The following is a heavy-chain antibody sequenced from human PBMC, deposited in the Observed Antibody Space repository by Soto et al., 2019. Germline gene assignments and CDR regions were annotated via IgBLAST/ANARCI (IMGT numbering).Heavy chain of an antibody. CDR3: ARERGYSYGTIGY. J-gene: IGHJ4*02. CDR1: GFTFSSYA. Sequence: QVQLVESGGGVVQPGRSLRLSCAASGFTFSSYAMHWVRQAPGKGLEWVAVISYDGSNKYYADSVKGRFTISRDNSKNTLCLQMNNLRAEDRAVYYCARERGYSYGTIGYWGQGTLVTVSS. V-gene: IGHV3-30-3*01. CDR2: ISYDGSNK. D-gene: IGHD5-18*01.